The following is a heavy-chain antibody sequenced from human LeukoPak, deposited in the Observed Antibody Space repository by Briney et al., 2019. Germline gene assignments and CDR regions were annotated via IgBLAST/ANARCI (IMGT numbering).Heavy chain of an antibody. J-gene: IGHJ4*02. CDR2: ILYDGSTT. Sequence: PGRSLRLSCAASGFTFSNYGMYWVRQAPGKGLEWVAVILYDGSTTYYGDSVKGRFTISRDNSKNTLYLQMNSPRAEDTAVYYCAKGRYYFYGSGSYYLDNWGQGTLVTVSS. CDR3: AKGRYYFYGSGSYYLDN. D-gene: IGHD3-10*01. V-gene: IGHV3-30*18. CDR1: GFTFSNYG.